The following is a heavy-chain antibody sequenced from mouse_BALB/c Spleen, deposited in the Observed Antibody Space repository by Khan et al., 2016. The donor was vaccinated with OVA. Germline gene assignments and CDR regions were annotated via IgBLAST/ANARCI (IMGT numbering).Heavy chain of an antibody. V-gene: IGHV1-7*01. Sequence: QVRLQQSGAELAKPGASVKMSCKASGYTFINYWILWVKQRPGQGLEWIGYINPSTGYTEYNQNFKDKATLTADKSSSTAYMKLSSLTSEDSAVYYCARRGLRWDFDYWGQGTTLTVSS. J-gene: IGHJ2*01. D-gene: IGHD1-1*01. CDR2: INPSTGYT. CDR3: ARRGLRWDFDY. CDR1: GYTFINYW.